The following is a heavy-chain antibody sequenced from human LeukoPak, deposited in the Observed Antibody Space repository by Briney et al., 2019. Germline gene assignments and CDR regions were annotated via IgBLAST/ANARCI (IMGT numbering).Heavy chain of an antibody. V-gene: IGHV4-59*08. CDR1: GGSISGYY. CDR3: ARYSYGGFYFDY. J-gene: IGHJ4*02. D-gene: IGHD5-18*01. CDR2: LYYDWST. Sequence: SETLSLTCTVSGGSISGYYWSWLRQPPGKGLEWSGYLYYDWSTTDNPSLKSRGNISLDTSKDQFFLKLSAVTAADTAVYYCARYSYGGFYFDYWGQGTLVTVSS.